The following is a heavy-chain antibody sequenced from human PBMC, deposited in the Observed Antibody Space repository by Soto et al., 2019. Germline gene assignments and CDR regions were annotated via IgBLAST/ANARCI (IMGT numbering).Heavy chain of an antibody. D-gene: IGHD2-21*02. CDR3: TRGSTVVTLDYFDS. CDR2: IDPSGGST. J-gene: IGHJ4*02. Sequence: QVQLVQSGAEVKKPGASVKVSCKASGYTVTRHYMHWVRQAPGQGHEWLGIIDPSGGSTTYAQKFQDRVTMTRDMSTRTVYMELSSLRSDDTAIYYCTRGSTVVTLDYFDSWGQGTLVTVSS. V-gene: IGHV1-46*03. CDR1: GYTVTRHY.